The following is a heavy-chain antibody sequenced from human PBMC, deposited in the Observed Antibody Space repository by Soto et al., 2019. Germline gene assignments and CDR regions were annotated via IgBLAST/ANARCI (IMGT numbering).Heavy chain of an antibody. CDR3: AKSDIVVVTAISHYYFDY. CDR1: GFTFSSYA. CDR2: ISGSGGST. Sequence: GGSLRLSCAASGFTFSSYAMSWVRQAPGKGLEWVSAISGSGGSTYYADSVKGRFTISRDNCKNTLYLQMNSLRAEDTAVYYCAKSDIVVVTAISHYYFDYWGQGTLVTVSS. J-gene: IGHJ4*02. V-gene: IGHV3-23*01. D-gene: IGHD2-21*02.